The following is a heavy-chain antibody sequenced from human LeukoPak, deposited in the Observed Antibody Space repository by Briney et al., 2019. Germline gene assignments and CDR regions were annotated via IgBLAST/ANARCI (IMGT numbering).Heavy chain of an antibody. D-gene: IGHD4-23*01. CDR1: GIIFSDYA. V-gene: IGHV3-23*01. CDR3: AKGKTPSSHAGLDY. Sequence: GGSLRLSCAASGIIFSDYAMSWVRQAPGKGLEWVSVVSGSDGSTYYADSVKGRFTISRDNSKKMLYLHMNSLRAEDTAVYYCAKGKTPSSHAGLDYWGQGTLVTVSS. J-gene: IGHJ4*02. CDR2: VSGSDGST.